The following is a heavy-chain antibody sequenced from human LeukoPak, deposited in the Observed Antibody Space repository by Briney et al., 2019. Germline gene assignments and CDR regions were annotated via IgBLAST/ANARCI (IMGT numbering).Heavy chain of an antibody. V-gene: IGHV1-69*05. Sequence: SVKVSCKASGGTFSSYAISWVRQAPGQGLEWMGRIIPIFGTANYAQKFQGRVTITTDESTSTAYMELSTLRSDDTAVYYCARERPPGDSSNWFLEGYFDIWGQGTLVTVPS. J-gene: IGHJ4*02. CDR1: GGTFSSYA. CDR2: IIPIFGTA. CDR3: ARERPPGDSSNWFLEGYFDI. D-gene: IGHD6-13*01.